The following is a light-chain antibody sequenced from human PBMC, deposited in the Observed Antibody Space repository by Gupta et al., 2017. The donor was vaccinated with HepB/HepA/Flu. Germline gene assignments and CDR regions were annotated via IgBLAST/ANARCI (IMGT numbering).Light chain of an antibody. CDR2: AAS. CDR1: QSISSY. Sequence: DIQMTQSPSSLSASVGDRVTITCRASQSISSYLNWYQQKPGKAPKLLIYAASSLQRGVTSRFSGSGYGTDLTLTMSIRQLEDFEAYYCQRIDSTPLFTFGHGTKVDIK. CDR3: QRIDSTPLFT. V-gene: IGKV1-39*01. J-gene: IGKJ3*01.